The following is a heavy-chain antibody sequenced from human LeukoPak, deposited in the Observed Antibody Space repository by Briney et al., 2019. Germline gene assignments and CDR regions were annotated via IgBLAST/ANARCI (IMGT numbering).Heavy chain of an antibody. J-gene: IGHJ5*02. V-gene: IGHV3-21*01. CDR2: ISSSSSYI. CDR1: GFTFSSYS. Sequence: PGGSLRLSCAASGFTFSSYSMNWVRQAPGKGLEWVSSISSSSSYIYYADSVKGRFTISRDNAKNSLYLQMNSLRAEDTAVYYCATTVGVTRGGWFDPWGQGTLVTVSS. CDR3: ATTVGVTRGGWFDP. D-gene: IGHD1-26*01.